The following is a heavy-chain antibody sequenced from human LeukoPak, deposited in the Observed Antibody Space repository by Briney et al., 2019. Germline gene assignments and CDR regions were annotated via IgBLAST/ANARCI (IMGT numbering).Heavy chain of an antibody. CDR2: ISYDGSNK. CDR3: VKGSGYNFDY. Sequence: GGSLRLSCAASGFTFSSYGMHWVRQAPGKGLEWVAVISYDGSNKYYADSVKGRFTISRDNSKNTLYLQMNSLRAEDTAVYYCVKGSGYNFDYWGQGTLVTVSS. D-gene: IGHD3-22*01. J-gene: IGHJ4*02. CDR1: GFTFSSYG. V-gene: IGHV3-30*18.